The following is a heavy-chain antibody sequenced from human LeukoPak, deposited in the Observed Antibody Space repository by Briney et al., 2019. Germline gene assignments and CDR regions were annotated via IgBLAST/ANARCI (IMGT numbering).Heavy chain of an antibody. CDR2: INPRDGST. Sequence: GASVKVSCKASGYTFTSYFLRWVRQAPGQGLEWMGKINPRDGSTSYAQKFQGRVTMTRDTSTSTVYMEMSSLRSEDTAVYYCARAKSVSIWSGYSGWGQGTLVTVSS. CDR3: ARAKSVSIWSGYSG. D-gene: IGHD3-3*01. CDR1: GYTFTSYF. V-gene: IGHV1-46*01. J-gene: IGHJ4*02.